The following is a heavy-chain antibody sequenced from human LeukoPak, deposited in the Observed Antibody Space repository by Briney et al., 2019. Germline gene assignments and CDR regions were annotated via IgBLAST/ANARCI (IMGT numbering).Heavy chain of an antibody. CDR3: AKVPYVSVVVTTVVPYYDY. Sequence: GGSLRLSCAASGFTFDDYAMHWVRQAPGKGLEWVSAISGSGRNTYYADSVKGRFAISRDNPKNRLYLQMNSLRAEDTAVYYCAKVPYVSVVVTTVVPYYDYWGQGTLVTVSS. CDR2: ISGSGRNT. J-gene: IGHJ4*02. V-gene: IGHV3-23*01. CDR1: GFTFDDYA. D-gene: IGHD2-21*02.